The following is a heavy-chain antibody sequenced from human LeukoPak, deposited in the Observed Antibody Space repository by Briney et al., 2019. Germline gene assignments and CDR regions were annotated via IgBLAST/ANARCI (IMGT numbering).Heavy chain of an antibody. D-gene: IGHD3-10*01. J-gene: IGHJ4*02. CDR1: GGSISSSNW. CDR3: ASRLGGSGSYSRPFDY. CDR2: IYHSGST. V-gene: IGHV4-4*02. Sequence: PSETLSLTCAVSGGSISSSNWWSWVRQPPGKGLEWIGEIYHSGSTNYNPSLKSRVTISVDKSKNQFSLKLSSVTAADTAVYYCASRLGGSGSYSRPFDYWGQGTLVTVSS.